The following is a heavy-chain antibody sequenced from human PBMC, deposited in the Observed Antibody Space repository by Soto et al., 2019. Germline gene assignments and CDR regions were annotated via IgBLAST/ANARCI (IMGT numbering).Heavy chain of an antibody. Sequence: QVQLQESGPGLVKPSETLSLTCTVSGGSVSSGSYYWSWIRQPPGKGLEWIGYIYYSGSTNYNPSLKSRVTISVDTSKNQFSLKLSSVTAADTAVYYCARDRNPSELWFGELVHYYYGMDVW. CDR2: IYYSGST. V-gene: IGHV4-61*01. CDR1: GGSVSSGSYY. D-gene: IGHD3-10*01. J-gene: IGHJ6*01. CDR3: ARDRNPSELWFGELVHYYYGMDV.